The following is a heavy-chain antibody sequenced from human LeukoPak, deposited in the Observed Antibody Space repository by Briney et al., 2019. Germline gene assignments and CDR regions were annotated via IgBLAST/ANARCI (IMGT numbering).Heavy chain of an antibody. CDR3: ARRPKDSSGWTLLDY. CDR1: GYSFTSYW. J-gene: IGHJ4*02. Sequence: GESLKISCKGSGYSFTSYWIGWVRQMPGKGLEWMGIIYPGDSDTRYSPSFQGQVTISADKSISTAYLQWSSLKASDTAMYYCARRPKDSSGWTLLDYWGQGTLVTVSS. CDR2: IYPGDSDT. D-gene: IGHD6-19*01. V-gene: IGHV5-51*01.